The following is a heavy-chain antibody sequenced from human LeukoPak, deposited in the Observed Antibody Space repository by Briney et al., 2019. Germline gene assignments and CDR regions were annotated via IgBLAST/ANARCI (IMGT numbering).Heavy chain of an antibody. CDR1: GYTFTSYA. V-gene: IGHV1-2*02. D-gene: IGHD6-19*01. CDR3: AAGIVVAGTGAFDI. J-gene: IGHJ3*02. Sequence: EASVKVSCKASGYTFTSYAMNWVRQAPGQGLEWMGWINPNSGGTNYAQKFQGRVTMTRDTSISTAYMALSRLRSDDTAVYYCAAGIVVAGTGAFDIWGQGTMVTVSS. CDR2: INPNSGGT.